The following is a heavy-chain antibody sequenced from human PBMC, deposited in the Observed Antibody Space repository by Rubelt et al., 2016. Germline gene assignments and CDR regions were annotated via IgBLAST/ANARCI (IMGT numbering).Heavy chain of an antibody. CDR3: ARDQYFSSWTEYYFDY. CDR2: IKFDEIET. J-gene: IGHJ4*02. Sequence: GKGLEWVANIKFDEIETYSVDSVQGRFTISRDNAKNSLYLQMNSLRAEDTAVYYCARDQYFSSWTEYYFDYWGQGTLVTVSS. V-gene: IGHV3-7*01. D-gene: IGHD6-13*01.